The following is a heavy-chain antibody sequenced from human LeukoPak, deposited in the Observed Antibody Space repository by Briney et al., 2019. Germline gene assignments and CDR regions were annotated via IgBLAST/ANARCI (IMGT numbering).Heavy chain of an antibody. Sequence: PGGSLRLSCTASGFSFSIYALSWVRQAPGKGLEWVALISYDGSNEYYADSVKGRFTISRDNSKNTLYMQMNSLRAEDTAVYYCAKSSDLLTGYYSYFEYWGHGTLVTVAS. CDR1: GFSFSIYA. J-gene: IGHJ4*01. V-gene: IGHV3-30*18. CDR2: ISYDGSNE. CDR3: AKSSDLLTGYYSYFEY. D-gene: IGHD3-9*01.